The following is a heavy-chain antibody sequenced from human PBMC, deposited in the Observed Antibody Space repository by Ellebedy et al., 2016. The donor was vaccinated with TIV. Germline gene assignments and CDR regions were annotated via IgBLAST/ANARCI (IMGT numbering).Heavy chain of an antibody. D-gene: IGHD3-10*01. CDR1: AGSISSSSYY. CDR2: IYYSGTT. Sequence: MPSETLSLTCTVSAGSISSSSYYRGWIRQPPGKGLEWIGSIYYSGTTYYNPSLKSQVTISVYTSKHHFSLKLSSVTAADTAVYYCARHGLSGIPAVDYWGQGTLVTVSS. CDR3: ARHGLSGIPAVDY. J-gene: IGHJ4*02. V-gene: IGHV4-39*02.